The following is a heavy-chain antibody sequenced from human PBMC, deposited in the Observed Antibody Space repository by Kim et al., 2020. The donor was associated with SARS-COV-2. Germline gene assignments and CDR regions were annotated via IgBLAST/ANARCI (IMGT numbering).Heavy chain of an antibody. CDR1: GFTFSSYW. CDR2: IKQDGSEK. D-gene: IGHD3-10*01. J-gene: IGHJ6*02. V-gene: IGHV3-7*01. Sequence: GGSLRLSCAASGFTFSSYWMSWVRQAPGKGLEWVANIKQDGSEKYYVDSVKGRFTISRDNAKDSLYLQMNSLRAEDTAVYYCARRGPLPYYYYGMDVWGQGTTVTVSS. CDR3: ARRGPLPYYYYGMDV.